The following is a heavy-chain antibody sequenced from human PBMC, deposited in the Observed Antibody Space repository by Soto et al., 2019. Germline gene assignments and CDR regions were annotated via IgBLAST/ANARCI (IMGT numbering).Heavy chain of an antibody. CDR2: VSYDGNNK. V-gene: IGHV3-30*03. D-gene: IGHD1-1*01. Sequence: GGSLRLCCAASGFTFSSYTMHWVRQAPGEGLEWVAVVSYDGNNKFYADSVKGRFTISRDSSSQTLYLQMNSLRPDDTAMYYCARDGVSSTDYTWNYGTYFDYWGPGALVTVSS. J-gene: IGHJ4*02. CDR3: ARDGVSSTDYTWNYGTYFDY. CDR1: GFTFSSYT.